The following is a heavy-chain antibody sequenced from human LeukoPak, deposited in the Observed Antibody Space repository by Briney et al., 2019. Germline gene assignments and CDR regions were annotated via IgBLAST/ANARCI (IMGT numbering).Heavy chain of an antibody. CDR3: ARDMGNSYGSSYMDV. CDR2: INHSGST. Sequence: SETLSLTCAVYGGSFSGYYWSWIRQPPGKGLEWIGEINHSGSTNYNPSLKSRVTISVDTSKNQFSLKLSSVTAADTAVYYCARDMGNSYGSSYMDVWGKGTTVTVSS. D-gene: IGHD5-18*01. CDR1: GGSFSGYY. V-gene: IGHV4-34*01. J-gene: IGHJ6*03.